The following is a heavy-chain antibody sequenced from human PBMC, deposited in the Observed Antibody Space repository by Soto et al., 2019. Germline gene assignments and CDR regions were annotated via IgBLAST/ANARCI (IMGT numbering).Heavy chain of an antibody. V-gene: IGHV1-8*01. D-gene: IGHD3-10*01. CDR3: AKVSRKGSAIDFDY. Sequence: QVQLVQSGAELKKPGASVKVSCRASGYTFSNYDMNWVRQATGQGPEWIGWVNPNNGDTGYAQKFQGRFTLTTEIATTPAYMELTSLRSEDTAIYYCAKVSRKGSAIDFDYWGQGTLITVSS. J-gene: IGHJ4*02. CDR1: GYTFSNYD. CDR2: VNPNNGDT.